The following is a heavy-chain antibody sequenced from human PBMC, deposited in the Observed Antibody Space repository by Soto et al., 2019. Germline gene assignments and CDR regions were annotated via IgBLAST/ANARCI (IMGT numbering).Heavy chain of an antibody. J-gene: IGHJ3*02. V-gene: IGHV4-4*02. CDR2: IYHSGGT. D-gene: IGHD3-22*01. Sequence: PSETLSLTCGVSGDSITSTSYWSWVRQPPGKGLEWIGEIYHSGGTNSNPSLKSRVTMSVDKSKNQFSLRLSSVTTADTALYYCARVSKDASGYYYGAFDSSGQATMVTVSS. CDR1: GDSITSTSY. CDR3: ARVSKDASGYYYGAFDS.